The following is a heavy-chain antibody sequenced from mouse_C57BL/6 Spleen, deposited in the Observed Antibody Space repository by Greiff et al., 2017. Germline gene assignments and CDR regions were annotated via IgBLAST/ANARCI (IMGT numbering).Heavy chain of an antibody. Sequence: VKLQQSGAELARPGASVKLSCKASGYTFTSYGISWVKQRTGQGLEWIGEIYPRSGNTYYNEKFKGKATLTADKSSSTAYMELRSLTSEDSAVYFCARDGSRNFDYWGQGTTLTVSS. CDR1: GYTFTSYG. J-gene: IGHJ2*01. CDR3: ARDGSRNFDY. D-gene: IGHD1-1*01. CDR2: IYPRSGNT. V-gene: IGHV1-81*01.